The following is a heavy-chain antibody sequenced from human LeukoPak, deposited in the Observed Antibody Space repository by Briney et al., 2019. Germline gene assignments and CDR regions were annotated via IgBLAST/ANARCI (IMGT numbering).Heavy chain of an antibody. D-gene: IGHD4-23*01. CDR2: ISSSSSTK. CDR1: GFTFSSYS. Sequence: GGSLRLSCAASGFTFSSYSMNWVRQAPGKGLEWVSYISSSSSTKYYADSMKGRFTISRDNAKNSLYLQMNSLRAEDTAVYYCATETLTTVVTPGGVYWGQGTLVTVSS. J-gene: IGHJ4*02. V-gene: IGHV3-48*04. CDR3: ATETLTTVVTPGGVY.